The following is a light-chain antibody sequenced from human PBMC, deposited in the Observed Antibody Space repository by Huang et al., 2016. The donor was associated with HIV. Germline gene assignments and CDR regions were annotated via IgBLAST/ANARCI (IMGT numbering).Light chain of an antibody. CDR3: QQTYDTPPLT. CDR2: AAS. CDR1: QSISNY. J-gene: IGKJ4*01. V-gene: IGKV1-39*01. Sequence: DIQMTQSPSSLSASVGDRVIITCRASQSISNYLNWYQHKPGKAPRLLIYAASSLQSGVPSSFSGSRSKTTFTLTISSLQPEDVATYYCQQTYDTPPLTFGGGTRVDMK.